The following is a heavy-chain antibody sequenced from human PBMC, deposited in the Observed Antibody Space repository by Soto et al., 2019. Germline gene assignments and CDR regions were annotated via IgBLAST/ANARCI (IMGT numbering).Heavy chain of an antibody. V-gene: IGHV3-15*01. D-gene: IGHD6-6*01. CDR1: GFTFSYAS. J-gene: IGHJ6*03. CDR3: TATIAARSGFYYCMDV. Sequence: GGSLRLSCAASGFTFSYASMSWVRQAPGKGLEWVGRIKSKTDGGSTDYAAPVKGRFTISRDDSENTLYLQMNSLNTEDTAVYYCTATIAARSGFYYCMDVWGKGTTVTVSS. CDR2: IKSKTDGGST.